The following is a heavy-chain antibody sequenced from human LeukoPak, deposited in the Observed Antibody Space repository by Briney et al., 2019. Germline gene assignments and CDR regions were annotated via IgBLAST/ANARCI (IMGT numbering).Heavy chain of an antibody. CDR1: GLAFNTYA. CDR2: ISGSGGST. CDR3: VKAGIAAVTGRYYIDY. Sequence: GGSLRLSCAASGLAFNTYAMSWVRQAPGKGLEWVSTISGSGGSTYYADSVKGRFTISRDNSKNTLYLQMNSLRAEDTAVYYCVKAGIAAVTGRYYIDYWGLGALVTVSS. D-gene: IGHD6-13*01. V-gene: IGHV3-23*01. J-gene: IGHJ4*02.